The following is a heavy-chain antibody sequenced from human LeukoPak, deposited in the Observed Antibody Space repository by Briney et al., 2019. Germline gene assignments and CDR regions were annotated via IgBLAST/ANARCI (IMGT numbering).Heavy chain of an antibody. D-gene: IGHD3-10*01. CDR2: IYYSGST. CDR1: GGSISSSSYY. J-gene: IGHJ4*02. Sequence: SETLSLTCTVSGGSISSSSYYWGWIRQPPGKGLEWIGSIYYSGSTYYNPSLKSRVTISVDTSKNQFSLKLSSVTAADTAVYYCARHANPFVVRGVTPFGYWGQGTLVTVSS. CDR3: ARHANPFVVRGVTPFGY. V-gene: IGHV4-39*01.